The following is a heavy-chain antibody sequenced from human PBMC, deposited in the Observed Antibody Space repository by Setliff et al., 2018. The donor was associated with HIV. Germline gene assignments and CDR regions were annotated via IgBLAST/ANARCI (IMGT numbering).Heavy chain of an antibody. V-gene: IGHV4-39*01. CDR3: ARLEYYYYMDV. CDR2: IYYSGST. J-gene: IGHJ6*03. CDR1: GGSISSSRYY. Sequence: TSETLSLTCTVSGGSISSSRYYWGWIRQPPGKGLDWIGYIYYSGSTYYNPSLKSRVTISLDTTTNQFAPKLSSVTAADTAVYYCARLEYYYYMDVWGKGTTVTVSS. D-gene: IGHD3-3*01.